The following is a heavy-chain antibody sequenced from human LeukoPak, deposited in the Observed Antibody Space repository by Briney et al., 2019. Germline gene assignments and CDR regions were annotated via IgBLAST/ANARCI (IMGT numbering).Heavy chain of an antibody. CDR1: GYTFTSYD. J-gene: IGHJ4*02. Sequence: ASVRVSCKASGYTFTSYDINWVRQATGQGLEWMGWMNPNSGNTGYAQKFQGRVTITRNTSISTAYMELSSLRSEDTAVYYCARGPLYCGGDCYVDYWGQGTLVTVSS. CDR2: MNPNSGNT. CDR3: ARGPLYCGGDCYVDY. V-gene: IGHV1-8*03. D-gene: IGHD2-21*02.